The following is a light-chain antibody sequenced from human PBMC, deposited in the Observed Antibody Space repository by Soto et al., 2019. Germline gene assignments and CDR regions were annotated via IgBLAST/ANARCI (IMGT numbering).Light chain of an antibody. CDR1: STDVGDFNY. V-gene: IGLV2-14*03. CDR3: SSYSSSTTHVV. Sequence: QSALTQPASVSGSPGRSVTISCTGTSTDVGDFNYVSWYQHLPGRAPKLIIYDVTNRPSGISYRFSASKSGRTASLTISGLQPEDEADYYCSSYSSSTTHVVFGGGTKVTVL. CDR2: DVT. J-gene: IGLJ2*01.